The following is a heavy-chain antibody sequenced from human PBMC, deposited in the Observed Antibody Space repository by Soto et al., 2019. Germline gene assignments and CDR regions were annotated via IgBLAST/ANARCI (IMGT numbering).Heavy chain of an antibody. CDR1: GFTFSSYA. Sequence: LSLTCAASGFTFSSYAMHWVRPAPGKGLEWVAVISYDGSNKYYADSVKGRFTISRDKTKNTLYLQMNSLRAEETAVYYCARDPYSSSWYYFDYWGQGTLVTVSS. V-gene: IGHV3-30*04. CDR2: ISYDGSNK. CDR3: ARDPYSSSWYYFDY. D-gene: IGHD6-13*01. J-gene: IGHJ4*02.